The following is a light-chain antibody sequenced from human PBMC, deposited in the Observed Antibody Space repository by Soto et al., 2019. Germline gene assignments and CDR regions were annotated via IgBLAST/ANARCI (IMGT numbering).Light chain of an antibody. J-gene: IGKJ2*01. CDR2: AAS. CDR3: LRQNSYPYT. V-gene: IGKV1-17*01. Sequence: DIQMTQSPSSLSASVGDRVTITCRASQGIRNDLGWYQQKPGKAPKRQIYAASSVQSGVPSRFSGSRSGKKFTLPLNRQQHEDFATYYCLRQNSYPYTFGEETKLEIK. CDR1: QGIRND.